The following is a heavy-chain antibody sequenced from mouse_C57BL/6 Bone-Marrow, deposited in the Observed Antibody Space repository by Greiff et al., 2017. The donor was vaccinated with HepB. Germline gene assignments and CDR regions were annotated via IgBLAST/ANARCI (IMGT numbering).Heavy chain of an antibody. Sequence: QVQLQQPGAELVMPGASVKLSCKASGYTFTSYWMHWVKQRPGQGLEWIGEIGPSDSYTNYNQKFKGKSTLTVDKSSSTAYMQLSSLTSEDSAVYYCARSPCTTVVARWYFDVWGTGTTVTVSS. CDR3: ARSPCTTVVARWYFDV. D-gene: IGHD1-1*01. V-gene: IGHV1-69*01. J-gene: IGHJ1*03. CDR1: GYTFTSYW. CDR2: IGPSDSYT.